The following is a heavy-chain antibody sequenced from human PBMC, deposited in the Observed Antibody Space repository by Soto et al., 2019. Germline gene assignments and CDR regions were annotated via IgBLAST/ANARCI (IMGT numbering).Heavy chain of an antibody. D-gene: IGHD4-4*01. CDR1: GFTFSRYA. CDR3: AKDSADYSEARPGY. J-gene: IGHJ4*02. CDR2: ISGSGGST. V-gene: IGHV3-23*01. Sequence: EVQLLESGGGLVQPGGSLRLSCAASGFTFSRYAMNWVRQAPGKGLEWVSDISGSGGSTYYADSVKGRFTISRDNAKNTLYKPMNSLRYDGTAVYYCAKDSADYSEARPGYWGQGTLVTVSS.